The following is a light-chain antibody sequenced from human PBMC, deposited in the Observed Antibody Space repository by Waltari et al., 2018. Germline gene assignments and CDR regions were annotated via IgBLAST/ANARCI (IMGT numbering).Light chain of an antibody. J-gene: IGKJ4*01. CDR3: QQRYNWPVT. V-gene: IGKV3-11*01. CDR2: DAS. CDR1: QSLITY. Sequence: EMVLTQSPATLSLSPGRSATLSCRASQSLITYLAWYQQKPGQAPRLLIYDASNRATGIPARFSGSGSGTDFTLTISSLEPEDFAVYYCQQRYNWPVTFGGGTKVEIK.